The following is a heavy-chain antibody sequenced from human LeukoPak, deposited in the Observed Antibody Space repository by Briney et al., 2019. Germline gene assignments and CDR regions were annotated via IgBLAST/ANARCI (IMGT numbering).Heavy chain of an antibody. Sequence: PGGSLRLSCAASGFTVSSNYMSWVRQAPGKGLEWVLVIYSGSSTYYADSVNGRFTISRDNSKNTLYLQMNSLRAEDTAVYYCASLRGSYSFYYYYMDVWGKGTTVTVSS. CDR2: IYSGSST. CDR3: ASLRGSYSFYYYYMDV. CDR1: GFTVSSNY. V-gene: IGHV3-53*01. D-gene: IGHD3-16*01. J-gene: IGHJ6*03.